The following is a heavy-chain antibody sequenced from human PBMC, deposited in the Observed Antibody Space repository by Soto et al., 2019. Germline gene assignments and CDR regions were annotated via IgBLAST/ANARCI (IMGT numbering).Heavy chain of an antibody. CDR3: SRGRPTYYDFWSGYPAAYYLDY. V-gene: IGHV4-34*01. J-gene: IGHJ4*02. D-gene: IGHD3-3*01. CDR2: INHSRST. Sequence: PSETLSLTCAVYGGFFSGYYWSCLRQPPGKGLEGIGEINHSRSTNYNPSLKSRVTISVDTSKNQFSLKLSSVTAAETAVYYCSRGRPTYYDFWSGYPAAYYLDYWSQGTLVTVSS. CDR1: GGFFSGYY.